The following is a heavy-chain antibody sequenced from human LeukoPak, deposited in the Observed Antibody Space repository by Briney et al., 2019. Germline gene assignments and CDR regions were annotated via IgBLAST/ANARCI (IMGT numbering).Heavy chain of an antibody. V-gene: IGHV4-4*07. J-gene: IGHJ5*02. D-gene: IGHD3-22*01. Sequence: SETLSLTCTVSGGSISSYYWSWIRQPAGKGLEWIGRIYTSGSTNYNPSLKSRVTMSVDTSKNQFSLKLSSATAADTAVYYCARGPDYYDSSGRPNWFDPWGQGTLVTVSS. CDR2: IYTSGST. CDR1: GGSISSYY. CDR3: ARGPDYYDSSGRPNWFDP.